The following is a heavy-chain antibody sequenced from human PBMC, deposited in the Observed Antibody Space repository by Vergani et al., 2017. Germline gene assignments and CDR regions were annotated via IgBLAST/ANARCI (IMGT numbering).Heavy chain of an antibody. CDR2: IYYSGST. V-gene: IGHV4-59*01. CDR1: GGSISSYY. Sequence: QVQLQESGPGLVKPSETLSLTCTVSGGSISSYYWSWIRQPPGKGLEWIGYIYYSGSTNYNPSLKSRVTISVDTSKNQFSLKLSSVTAADTAVYYCARDLQRYNWNDVLDPWGQGTLVTVSS. CDR3: ARDLQRYNWNDVLDP. D-gene: IGHD1-20*01. J-gene: IGHJ5*02.